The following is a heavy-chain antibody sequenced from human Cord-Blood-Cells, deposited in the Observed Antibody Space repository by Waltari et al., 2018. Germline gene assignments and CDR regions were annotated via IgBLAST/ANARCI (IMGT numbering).Heavy chain of an antibody. CDR2: IIPIFGTA. Sequence: QVQLVQSGAAVTKPGSSVKVSCKASGGPFSSYAITWVRQAPGQGLEWMGGIIPIFGTANYAQKFQGRVTITADESTSTAYMELSSLRSEDTAVYYCARTVIDYYYGMDVWGQGTTVTVSS. D-gene: IGHD4-17*01. CDR1: GGPFSSYA. J-gene: IGHJ6*02. CDR3: ARTVIDYYYGMDV. V-gene: IGHV1-69*12.